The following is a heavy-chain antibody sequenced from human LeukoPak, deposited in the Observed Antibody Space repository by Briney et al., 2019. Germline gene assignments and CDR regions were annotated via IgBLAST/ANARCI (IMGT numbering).Heavy chain of an antibody. CDR1: GGSISSSSAY. V-gene: IGHV4-39*01. CDR3: VSPRGFSFGYFDY. CDR2: IYYSKNT. Sequence: SESLSLTCTVSGGSISSSSAYWGWIRQPPGKGLEWIGSIYYSKNTYYNPSLKSRVTISADTSKNQFSLTLGSVSATDTAVYYCVSPRGFSFGYFDYWGQGTLVTVSS. D-gene: IGHD5-18*01. J-gene: IGHJ4*02.